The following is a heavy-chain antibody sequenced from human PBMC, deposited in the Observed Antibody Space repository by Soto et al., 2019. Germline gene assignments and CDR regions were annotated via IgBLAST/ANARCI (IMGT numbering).Heavy chain of an antibody. J-gene: IGHJ4*02. V-gene: IGHV3-23*01. CDR3: AKRRDSSGYYSLDY. Sequence: RLSCAASGFTFSSNAMNWVRQAPGKGLEWVSAISGSGGSTYYAESVKGRFTISRDNSKNTVYLQMNSLRAEDTAVYYCAKRRDSSGYYSLDYWGQGTLVTVSS. D-gene: IGHD3-22*01. CDR1: GFTFSSNA. CDR2: ISGSGGST.